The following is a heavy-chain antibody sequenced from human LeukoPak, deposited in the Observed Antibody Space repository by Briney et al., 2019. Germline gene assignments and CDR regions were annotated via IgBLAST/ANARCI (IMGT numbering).Heavy chain of an antibody. Sequence: GGSLRLFCVASGFTFDDAGLSWVRQVPGKGLEWVANINWNGKYTGYLDSVKGRFTISRDNAKNSLYLEMKSLGPKDTALYYCARQKGGYLFDYWGRGTLVTVSS. CDR3: ARQKGGYLFDY. D-gene: IGHD5-12*01. J-gene: IGHJ4*02. CDR2: INWNGKYT. V-gene: IGHV3-20*04. CDR1: GFTFDDAG.